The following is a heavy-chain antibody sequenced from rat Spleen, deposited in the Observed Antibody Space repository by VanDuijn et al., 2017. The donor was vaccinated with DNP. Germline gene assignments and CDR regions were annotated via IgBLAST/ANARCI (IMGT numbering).Heavy chain of an antibody. CDR2: ISYSGST. CDR3: AREEAYYGYDYFDY. V-gene: IGHV3-1*01. D-gene: IGHD1-7*01. CDR1: GYSITSNY. J-gene: IGHJ2*01. Sequence: EVQLQESGPGLVKSAQSLFLTCSVTGYSITSNYWAWIRKFPGHKMEWMGYISYSGSTSYHPSLKSRISITRDTSKNQFFLHLNSVTTEDTATYYCAREEAYYGYDYFDYWGQGLMVTVSS.